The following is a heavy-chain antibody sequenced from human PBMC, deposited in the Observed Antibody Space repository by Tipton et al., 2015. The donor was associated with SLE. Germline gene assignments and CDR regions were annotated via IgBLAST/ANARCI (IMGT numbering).Heavy chain of an antibody. D-gene: IGHD1-26*01. CDR1: ADSIRRSY. Sequence: GLVKPSETLSLTCSVSADSIRRSYWSWIRQPPGKGLEWIGYIYYTGDTNYNPSLKSRVTISADTSKNQFSLKLNSVTAADTAVYYCVRERKYVVRFRELVAPDLWGQGTAITVSS. CDR3: VRERKYVVRFRELVAPDL. J-gene: IGHJ3*01. V-gene: IGHV4-59*12. CDR2: IYYTGDT.